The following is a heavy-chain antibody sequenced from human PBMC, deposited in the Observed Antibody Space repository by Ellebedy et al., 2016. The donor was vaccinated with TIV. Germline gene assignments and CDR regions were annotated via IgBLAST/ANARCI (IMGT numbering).Heavy chain of an antibody. CDR1: GGSISRSSYY. Sequence: PSETLSLTCTVSGGSISRSSYYWGWIRQPPGKGLEWIGNIYYSGNTDYNPSLKSRVTISVDTSKNQFSLRLRSATAADTAVYYCARNPPTYNWVDSWGQGTLVTVSS. CDR2: IYYSGNT. V-gene: IGHV4-39*01. J-gene: IGHJ5*01. CDR3: ARNPPTYNWVDS.